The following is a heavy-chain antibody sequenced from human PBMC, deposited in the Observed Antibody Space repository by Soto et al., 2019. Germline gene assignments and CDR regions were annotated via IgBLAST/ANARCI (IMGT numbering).Heavy chain of an antibody. Sequence: GGSLRLSCAASGFTFSDYYMSWLRQPPGEGLEWVSYISKSGSIIHFADSVKGRFAISRDNAKNTLYLQMSSLRAEDTALYYCARDLSPYSDYYDESTSETWFDPWGQGTLVTVSS. CDR2: ISKSGSII. J-gene: IGHJ5*02. CDR1: GFTFSDYY. D-gene: IGHD3-16*01. CDR3: ARDLSPYSDYYDESTSETWFDP. V-gene: IGHV3-11*01.